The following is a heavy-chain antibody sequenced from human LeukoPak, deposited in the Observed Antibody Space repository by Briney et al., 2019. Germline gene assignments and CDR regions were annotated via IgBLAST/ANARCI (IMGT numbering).Heavy chain of an antibody. V-gene: IGHV1-2*02. CDR1: GYTFTGYY. Sequence: ASVKVSCKASGYTFTGYYMHWVRQAPGQGLEWMGWINPNSGGTNYAQKFQGRVTMTRDTSISTAYMELSRLRSDDTAVYYCAKGGTLGYSGYEPTLNWGQGTLVTVSS. CDR3: AKGGTLGYSGYEPTLN. D-gene: IGHD5-12*01. J-gene: IGHJ4*02. CDR2: INPNSGGT.